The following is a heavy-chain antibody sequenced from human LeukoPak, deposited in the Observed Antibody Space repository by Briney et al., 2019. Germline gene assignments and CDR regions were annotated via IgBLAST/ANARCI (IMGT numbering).Heavy chain of an antibody. D-gene: IGHD3-10*01. V-gene: IGHV6-1*01. J-gene: IGHJ4*02. CDR1: GDSVSSNSAA. Sequence: SQTLSLTCAISGDSVSSNSAAWNWIRQSPSRGLEWLGRTYYRSKWYNDYAVSVKSRITINPDTAKNQFSLQLNSVTPEDTAVYYCAREGQNYYGSGSYYNVLYYFDYWGQGTLVTASS. CDR3: AREGQNYYGSGSYYNVLYYFDY. CDR2: TYYRSKWYN.